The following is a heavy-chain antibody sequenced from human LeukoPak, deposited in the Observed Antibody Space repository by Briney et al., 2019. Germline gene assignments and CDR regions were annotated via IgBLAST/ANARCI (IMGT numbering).Heavy chain of an antibody. CDR3: AKDLEYSSGRGGSFDY. CDR2: ISGSGGST. D-gene: IGHD6-19*01. CDR1: GLTFSSFA. Sequence: GGSLRLSCASSGLTFSSFAMSCVRQSPGKGLEWVSAISGSGGSTYYADFVRGRFTISRDISKNTLYLQMNSLRAEDTAVYYCAKDLEYSSGRGGSFDYWGQGTLVTVSS. J-gene: IGHJ4*02. V-gene: IGHV3-23*01.